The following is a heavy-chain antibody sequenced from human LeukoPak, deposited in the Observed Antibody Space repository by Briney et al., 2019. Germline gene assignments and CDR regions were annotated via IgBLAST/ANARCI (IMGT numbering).Heavy chain of an antibody. CDR3: ARDRSVDGTV. V-gene: IGHV3-11*06. CDR1: GFTFSDYY. J-gene: IGHJ4*02. Sequence: SGGSLRLSCAASGFTFSDYYMSWIRQAPGKGLEWVSYISSSSSYTNYAVSVKGRFTISRDNAKNSLYLQMDSLRAEDTAVYYCARDRSVDGTVWGQGTLVTVSS. D-gene: IGHD6-19*01. CDR2: ISSSSSYT.